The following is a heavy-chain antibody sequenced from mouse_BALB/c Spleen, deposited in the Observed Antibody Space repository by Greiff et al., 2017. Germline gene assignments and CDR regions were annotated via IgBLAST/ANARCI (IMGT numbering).Heavy chain of an antibody. CDR2: INPSSGYT. CDR3: ARSTMITDYYAMDY. V-gene: IGHV1-4*01. D-gene: IGHD2-4*01. CDR1: GYTFTSYT. Sequence: VQLQQSGAELARPGASVKMSCKASGYTFTSYTMHWVKQRPGQGLEWIGYINPSSGYTNYNEKFKGKATLTADKSSSTAYMQLSSLTSEDSAVYFCARSTMITDYYAMDYWGQGTSVTVSS. J-gene: IGHJ4*01.